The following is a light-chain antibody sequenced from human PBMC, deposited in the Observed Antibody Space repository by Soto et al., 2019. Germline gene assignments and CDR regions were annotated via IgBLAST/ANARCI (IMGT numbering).Light chain of an antibody. J-gene: IGKJ1*01. V-gene: IGKV1-5*01. CDR1: QSISSW. CDR2: DAS. CDR3: QQYNSYS. Sequence: STLSASVGDRVTITCRASQSISSWLAWYQQKPGKAPKLLIYDASSLESGVPSRFSGSGSGTEFTLTISSLQPDDFATYYCQQYNSYSFGQGTKVDIK.